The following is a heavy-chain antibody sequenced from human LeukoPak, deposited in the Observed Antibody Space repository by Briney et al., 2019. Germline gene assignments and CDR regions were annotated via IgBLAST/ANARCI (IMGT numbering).Heavy chain of an antibody. V-gene: IGHV3-30*04. Sequence: GRSLRLYCAASGLTFNRYAMQWVRQAPGKGLEWVAVISYDGSNKYYAGSVKGRFTISRDNSKNTLYLQMNSLRVEDTAVYFCARGATEIYYYHYGMDVWGQGTTVTVSS. J-gene: IGHJ6*02. CDR3: ARGATEIYYYHYGMDV. D-gene: IGHD5-12*01. CDR2: ISYDGSNK. CDR1: GLTFNRYA.